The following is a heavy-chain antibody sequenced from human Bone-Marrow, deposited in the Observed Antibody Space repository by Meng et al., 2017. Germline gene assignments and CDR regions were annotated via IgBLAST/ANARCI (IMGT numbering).Heavy chain of an antibody. V-gene: IGHV3-73*02. CDR1: GFTFSDSA. Sequence: EVQVVECGEVLVQPWGALKPSWAVSGFTFSDSAMHWVRQASGKGLEWVGRIKSKANSYATAYAASVKGRFTISRDDSKTTAYLPMNSLNTEDTAVYYCTLTVTTQFDYWGQGTLVTVSS. D-gene: IGHD4-17*01. J-gene: IGHJ4*02. CDR3: TLTVTTQFDY. CDR2: IKSKANSYAT.